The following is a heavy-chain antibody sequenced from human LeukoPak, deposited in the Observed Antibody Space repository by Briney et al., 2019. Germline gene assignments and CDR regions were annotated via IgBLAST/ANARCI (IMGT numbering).Heavy chain of an antibody. CDR3: ARDRHDYYDSSGYYYEDY. V-gene: IGHV3-21*01. D-gene: IGHD3-22*01. J-gene: IGHJ4*02. CDR1: GFTFSSYS. Sequence: GGSLRLSCAASGFTFSSYSMNWVRQAPGKGLEWVSSISSSSSYIYYADSVKGRFTISRDNAKNSLYLQMNSLRAEDTAVYYCARDRHDYYDSSGYYYEDYWGQGTLVTVSS. CDR2: ISSSSSYI.